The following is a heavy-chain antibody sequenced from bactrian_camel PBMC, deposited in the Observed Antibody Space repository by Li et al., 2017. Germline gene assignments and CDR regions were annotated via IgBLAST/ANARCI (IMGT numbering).Heavy chain of an antibody. V-gene: IGHV3S31*01. CDR2: IDSDGDT. D-gene: IGHD5*01. CDR1: EFSLY. Sequence: VQLVESGGGLVQPGTSARLSCVASEFSLYMVWVRQAPGKEREGIATIDSDGDTAYVESMKGRFTISVDNAKNTLYLQMNSLNPEDTGTYTCAAGQGVGWCLDVIRVGAEADFDYWGQGTQVTVS. J-gene: IGHJ6*01. CDR3: AAGQGVGWCLDVIRVGAEADFDY.